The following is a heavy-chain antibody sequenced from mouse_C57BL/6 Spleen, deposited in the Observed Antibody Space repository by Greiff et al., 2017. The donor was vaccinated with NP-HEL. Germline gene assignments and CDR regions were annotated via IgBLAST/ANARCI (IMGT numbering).Heavy chain of an antibody. CDR3: ARHGDGYYGNYAMDY. Sequence: EVMLVESGGGLVKPGGSLKLSCAASGFTFSSYTMSWVRQTPEKRLEWVATISGGGGNTYYPDSVKGRFTISRDNAKNTLYLQMSSLRSEDTALYYCARHGDGYYGNYAMDYWGQGTSVTVSS. V-gene: IGHV5-9*01. D-gene: IGHD2-3*01. CDR2: ISGGGGNT. J-gene: IGHJ4*01. CDR1: GFTFSSYT.